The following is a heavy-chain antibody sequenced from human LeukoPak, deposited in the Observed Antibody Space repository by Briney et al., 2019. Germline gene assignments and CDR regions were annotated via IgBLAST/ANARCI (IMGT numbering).Heavy chain of an antibody. D-gene: IGHD6-13*01. J-gene: IGHJ4*02. CDR2: ISSSSSII. V-gene: IGHV3-48*01. CDR3: ARDKGITGADDY. Sequence: LRLSXXXXXXXFSSXSMTWVRQAPGKGLEWVSYISSSSSIIYYADSVKGRCTISRDNAKNSLYLQMNSLRAEDTAVYYCARDKGITGADDYWGQGTLVTVSS. CDR1: XXXFSSXS.